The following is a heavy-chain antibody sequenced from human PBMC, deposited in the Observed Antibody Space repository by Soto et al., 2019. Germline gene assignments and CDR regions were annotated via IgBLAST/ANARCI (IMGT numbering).Heavy chain of an antibody. V-gene: IGHV1-46*03. CDR1: GYTFTSYY. D-gene: IGHD2-15*01. CDR2: INPSGGST. Sequence: ASVKVSGKASGYTFTSYYMHWVRQAPGQGLEWMGIINPSGGSTSYAQKFQGRVTMTRDTSTSTVYMELSSLRSEDTAVYYCAVLGYCSGGSCYSARLDYYMDVWGKGTTVTVSS. CDR3: AVLGYCSGGSCYSARLDYYMDV. J-gene: IGHJ6*03.